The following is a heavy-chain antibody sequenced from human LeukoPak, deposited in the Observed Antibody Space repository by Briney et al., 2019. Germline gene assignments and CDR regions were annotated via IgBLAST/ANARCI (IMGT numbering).Heavy chain of an antibody. CDR2: IYYSGST. D-gene: IGHD2-21*01. J-gene: IGHJ3*02. Sequence: PSETLSLTCTVSDGSISSYYWSWIRQPPGKGLEWTGYIYYSGSTNYNPSLKSRVTISVDTSKNQFSLKLSSVTAADTAVYYCARTSVVVIARKGAFDIWGQGTMVTVSS. CDR3: ARTSVVVIARKGAFDI. V-gene: IGHV4-59*01. CDR1: DGSISSYY.